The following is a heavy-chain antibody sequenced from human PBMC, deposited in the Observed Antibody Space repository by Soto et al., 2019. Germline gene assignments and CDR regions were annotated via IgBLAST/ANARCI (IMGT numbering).Heavy chain of an antibody. CDR3: AKDQYCSGGSCYSTSNYYYGMDV. CDR1: GFTFSSYA. V-gene: IGHV3-23*01. Sequence: EVQLLESGGGLVQPGGSLRLSCAASGFTFSSYAMSWVRQAPGKGLEWVSAISGSGGSTYYADSVKGRFTISRDNSKNTLYLQMNSLRAEDTAVYYCAKDQYCSGGSCYSTSNYYYGMDVWGQGTTVTVSS. J-gene: IGHJ6*02. D-gene: IGHD2-15*01. CDR2: ISGSGGST.